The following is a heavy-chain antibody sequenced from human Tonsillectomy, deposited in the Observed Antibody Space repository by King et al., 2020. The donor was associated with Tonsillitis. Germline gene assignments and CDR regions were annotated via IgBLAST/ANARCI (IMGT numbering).Heavy chain of an antibody. CDR2: IYSGGST. V-gene: IGHV3-66*01. CDR1: GFTVSSNY. D-gene: IGHD3-22*01. Sequence: VQLVESGGGLVQPGGSLRLSCAASGFTVSSNYMSWVRQAPGKGLEWVSVIYSGGSTNYTASVKGRFTISRDNSENTLYPQMSSLRAEDTAVYYCARVLFETANYSDSRDAFDLWGQGTLVTVSS. CDR3: ARVLFETANYSDSRDAFDL. J-gene: IGHJ4*02.